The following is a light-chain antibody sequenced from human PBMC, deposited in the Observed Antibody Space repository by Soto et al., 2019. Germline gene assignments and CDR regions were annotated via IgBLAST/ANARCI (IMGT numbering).Light chain of an antibody. CDR3: QKYGDSPQT. V-gene: IGKV3-20*01. Sequence: EIVLTQSPGTLTLSPGEGATLSCRASSTVGNNYLAWYQQTPGQAPRLLIYDASTRATGIPDRFSGSGSGTDFTLTISRLQPEDFAVYYCQKYGDSPQTFGQGTKVEV. CDR1: STVGNNY. J-gene: IGKJ1*01. CDR2: DAS.